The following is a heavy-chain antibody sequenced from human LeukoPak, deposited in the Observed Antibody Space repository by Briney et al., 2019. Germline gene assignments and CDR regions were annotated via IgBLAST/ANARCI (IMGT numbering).Heavy chain of an antibody. D-gene: IGHD1-26*01. V-gene: IGHV4-59*01. CDR1: GDSISSYY. J-gene: IGHJ4*02. Sequence: SETLSLTCTVSGDSISSYYWSWIRKPPGKGLEWIGYIYYSGSSNYNPSLKSRVTISVDTSKNQFSLKLSSVTAADTAVYYCAREPIVGATLDYWGQGTLVTVSS. CDR3: AREPIVGATLDY. CDR2: IYYSGSS.